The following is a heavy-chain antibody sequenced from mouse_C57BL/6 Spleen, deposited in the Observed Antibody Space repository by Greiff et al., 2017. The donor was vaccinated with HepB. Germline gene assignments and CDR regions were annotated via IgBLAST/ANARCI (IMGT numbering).Heavy chain of an antibody. D-gene: IGHD2-4*01. V-gene: IGHV1-39*01. Sequence: EVQLQQSGPELVKPGASVKISCKASGYSFTDYNMNWVKQSNGKSLEWIGVINPNYGTTSYNQKFKGKATLTVDQSYSTAYMQLNSLTSEDSAVYYCARNLYYDYDRGEFYYPMDYWGQGTSVTVSS. J-gene: IGHJ4*01. CDR3: ARNLYYDYDRGEFYYPMDY. CDR1: GYSFTDYN. CDR2: INPNYGTT.